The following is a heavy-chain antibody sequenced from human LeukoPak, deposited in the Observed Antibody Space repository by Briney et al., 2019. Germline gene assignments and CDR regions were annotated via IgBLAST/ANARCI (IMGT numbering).Heavy chain of an antibody. CDR1: GFTFSNYW. Sequence: GGSLRLSCEASGFTFSNYWMHWVRQAPGKGLMWVSQISTDGSQTFHADSVKGRFTISRDNAKNTLLLQMDSLRPEDTAVYYCVRSLRSADFWGQGTLVTVSS. CDR2: ISTDGSQT. CDR3: VRSLRSADF. V-gene: IGHV3-74*01. J-gene: IGHJ4*02.